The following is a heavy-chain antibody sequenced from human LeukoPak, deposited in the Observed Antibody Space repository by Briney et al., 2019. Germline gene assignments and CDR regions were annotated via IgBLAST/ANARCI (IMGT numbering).Heavy chain of an antibody. CDR3: AVDGYNFPSSFDY. D-gene: IGHD5-24*01. CDR2: ISAYNGNT. Sequence: ASVKVSCKASGYTFTRYVISWVRQAPGQGLEWMGWISAYNGNTDYAQKLQGRVTMTTDTSTSTAYMELRSLRSDDTAVYYCAVDGYNFPSSFDYWGQGTLVTVSS. CDR1: GYTFTRYV. J-gene: IGHJ4*02. V-gene: IGHV1-18*01.